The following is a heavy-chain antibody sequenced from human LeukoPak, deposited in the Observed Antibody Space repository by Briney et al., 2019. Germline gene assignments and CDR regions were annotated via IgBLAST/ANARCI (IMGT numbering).Heavy chain of an antibody. D-gene: IGHD3-22*01. CDR3: ARDITMIVVAEKWFDP. Sequence: ASVKVSCKASGYTFTSYGISWVRQAPGQGLEWMGWISAYNGNTNYAQKLQGRVTMTTDTSTSTAYMELRSLRSDDTVVYYCARDITMIVVAEKWFDPWGQGTLVTVSS. V-gene: IGHV1-18*01. J-gene: IGHJ5*02. CDR2: ISAYNGNT. CDR1: GYTFTSYG.